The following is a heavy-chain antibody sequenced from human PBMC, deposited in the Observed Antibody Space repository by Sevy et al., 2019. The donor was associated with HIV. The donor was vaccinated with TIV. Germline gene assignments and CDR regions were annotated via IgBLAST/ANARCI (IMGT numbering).Heavy chain of an antibody. D-gene: IGHD5-12*01. CDR3: ARGRDGYNYAAFDI. J-gene: IGHJ3*02. CDR1: GGTFSSYA. Sequence: ASVKVSCQASGGTFSSYAISWVRQAPGQGLEWMGGIVPIFGTANYAQKFQGRVTLTADESTSTAYMELSSLRSEDTAVYYCARGRDGYNYAAFDIWGQGTMVTVSS. CDR2: IVPIFGTA. V-gene: IGHV1-69*13.